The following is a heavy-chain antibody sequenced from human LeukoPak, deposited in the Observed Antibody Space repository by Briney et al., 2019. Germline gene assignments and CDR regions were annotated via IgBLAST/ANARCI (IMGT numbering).Heavy chain of an antibody. J-gene: IGHJ5*02. CDR2: ISYDGSNK. Sequence: SGRSLRLSCAASGFTFSSYAMHWVRQAPGKGLEWVTLISYDGSNKYYADSVKGRFTISRDNAKNSLYLQMNSLRAEDTAVYYCARDLHYCSSTSCPTGWFDPWGQGTLVTVSS. CDR1: GFTFSSYA. D-gene: IGHD2-2*01. V-gene: IGHV3-30-3*01. CDR3: ARDLHYCSSTSCPTGWFDP.